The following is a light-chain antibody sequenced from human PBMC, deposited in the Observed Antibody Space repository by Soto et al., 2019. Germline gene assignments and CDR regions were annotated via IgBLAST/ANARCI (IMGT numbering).Light chain of an antibody. J-gene: IGKJ2*01. CDR1: QSVSSSY. CDR3: LQYGTSPPGT. Sequence: EIVLTQSPDTLSLSPGEVATLSCRASQSVSSSYVAWYQHKPRQAPRLLIFDTSQRAIGIPDRYSGSGSGADFTLSISRLEPEDFAVYYCLQYGTSPPGTFGQGTRLEIK. V-gene: IGKV3-20*01. CDR2: DTS.